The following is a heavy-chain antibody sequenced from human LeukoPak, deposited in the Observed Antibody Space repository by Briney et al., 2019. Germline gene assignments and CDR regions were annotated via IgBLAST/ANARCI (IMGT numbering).Heavy chain of an antibody. CDR1: GGSFSGYY. Sequence: SETLSLTCAVYGGSFSGYYWSWIRQPAGKGLEWIGRIYTSGSTNYNPSLKSRVTMSVDTSKNQFSLKLSSVTAADTAVYYCARYSGSLSTPFDYWGQGTLVTVSS. J-gene: IGHJ4*02. CDR2: IYTSGST. D-gene: IGHD1-26*01. V-gene: IGHV4-59*10. CDR3: ARYSGSLSTPFDY.